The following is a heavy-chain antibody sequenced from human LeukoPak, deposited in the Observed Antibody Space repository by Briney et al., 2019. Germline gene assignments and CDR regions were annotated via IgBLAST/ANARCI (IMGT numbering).Heavy chain of an antibody. J-gene: IGHJ5*01. D-gene: IGHD2-21*02. CDR3: ARGDVVRGVSWFDS. CDR2: IYPGDSDT. V-gene: IGHV5-51*01. CDR1: GYTFTSYW. Sequence: GESLKISCQGSGYTFTSYWIGWGRQMSVRGLEWVGSIYPGDSDTKYSPSFQGHVTISVDKSTNTAYLQWTSLKASDTAMYYCARGDVVRGVSWFDSWGQGALVTVSS.